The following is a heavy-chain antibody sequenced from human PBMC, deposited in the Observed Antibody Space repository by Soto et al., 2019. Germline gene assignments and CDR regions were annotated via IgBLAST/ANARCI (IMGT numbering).Heavy chain of an antibody. CDR2: ISGSGGST. V-gene: IGHV3-23*01. CDR3: AKEKTNSSGWDGMDV. D-gene: IGHD6-19*01. CDR1: GFTFSSYA. Sequence: EVQLLESGGGLVQPGGSLRLSCAASGFTFSSYAMSWVRQAPGKGLEWVSAISGSGGSTYYADSVTGRFTISRDNSKNTLYLQMKSLRAEDTAVYYCAKEKTNSSGWDGMDVWGEGTTVTVSS. J-gene: IGHJ6*01.